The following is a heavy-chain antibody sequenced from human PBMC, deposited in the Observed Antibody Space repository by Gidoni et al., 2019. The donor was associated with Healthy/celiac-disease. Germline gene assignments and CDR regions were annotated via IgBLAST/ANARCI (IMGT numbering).Heavy chain of an antibody. Sequence: QVQLVESGGGVVQPGRCLRLSCAASGFTFSSYGMHWVRQAQCKGREWVAGISYDGSNKDYADSVEGRFTISRDNSKNTLYLQMNSLRAEDTAVYYCATTFSDLTVTNTPPDYWGQGTLVTVSS. CDR2: ISYDGSNK. CDR3: ATTFSDLTVTNTPPDY. J-gene: IGHJ4*02. CDR1: GFTFSSYG. V-gene: IGHV3-30*03. D-gene: IGHD4-17*01.